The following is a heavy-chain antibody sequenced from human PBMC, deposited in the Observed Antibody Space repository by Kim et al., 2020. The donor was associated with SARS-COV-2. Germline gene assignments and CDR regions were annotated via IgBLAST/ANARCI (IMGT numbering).Heavy chain of an antibody. CDR2: ISYDGSNK. CDR3: AKDRGVTHYYFDY. D-gene: IGHD2-21*02. J-gene: IGHJ4*02. CDR1: GFTFSSYG. Sequence: GGSLRLSCAASGFTFSSYGMHWVRQAPGKGLEWVAVISYDGSNKYYADSVKGRFTISRDNSKNTMYLQMNSLRAEDTAVYYCAKDRGVTHYYFDYWVQGT. V-gene: IGHV3-30*18.